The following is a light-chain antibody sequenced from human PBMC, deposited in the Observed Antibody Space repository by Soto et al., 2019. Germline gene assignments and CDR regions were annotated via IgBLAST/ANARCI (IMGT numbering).Light chain of an antibody. CDR3: HQNSKKAYT. CDR1: QYISTY. Sequence: DIQMTQSPSSLSASVGDRVSITCRASQYISTYLNWYQQKPGKPPKFLIYAASNLQSGVPPRFSGSGSGTDFALTISSLQPEDFATYYCHQNSKKAYTFGQGTRLEIK. V-gene: IGKV1-39*01. CDR2: AAS. J-gene: IGKJ2*01.